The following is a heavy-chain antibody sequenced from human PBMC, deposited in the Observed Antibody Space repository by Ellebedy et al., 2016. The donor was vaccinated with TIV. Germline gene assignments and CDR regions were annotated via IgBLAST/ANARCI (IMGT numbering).Heavy chain of an antibody. V-gene: IGHV4-59*01. Sequence: MPGGSLRLSCSVSGGSISSYYWSWIRQPPGKGLEWIGNIYYSGSTNYNPSLKSRATISLDTSKNQFSLRLRYVTAADTAVYYCVRDVYGDYVFDYWGQGTRVNVSS. J-gene: IGHJ4*02. CDR1: GGSISSYY. D-gene: IGHD4-17*01. CDR2: IYYSGST. CDR3: VRDVYGDYVFDY.